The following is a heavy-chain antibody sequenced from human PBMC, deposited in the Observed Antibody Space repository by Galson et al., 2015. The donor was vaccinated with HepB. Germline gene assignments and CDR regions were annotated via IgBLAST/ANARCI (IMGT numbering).Heavy chain of an antibody. J-gene: IGHJ6*02. D-gene: IGHD4-11*01. V-gene: IGHV3-7*01. CDR2: IRGDGSMT. CDR1: GFSFGSEW. Sequence: SLRLSCATSGFSFGSEWMAWVRQAPGKGLEWVANIRGDGSMTIYVDSVKGRFTISRDNGKNSLYLHIDSLRGEDTAIYYCVRGGDGAKSVTTGFNGMDVWGQGTMVTVSS. CDR3: VRGGDGAKSVTTGFNGMDV.